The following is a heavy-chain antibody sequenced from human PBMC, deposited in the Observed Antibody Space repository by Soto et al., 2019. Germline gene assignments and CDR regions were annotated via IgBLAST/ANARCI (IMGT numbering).Heavy chain of an antibody. Sequence: PGESLKISCAASGFTFSSYAMSWVRQAPGKGLEWVSAISGSGGSTYYADSVKGRFTISRDNSKNTLYLQMNSLRAEDTAVYYCAKVEYYYGSGHLNYWGQGTLVTVSS. D-gene: IGHD3-10*01. CDR1: GFTFSSYA. V-gene: IGHV3-23*01. J-gene: IGHJ4*02. CDR2: ISGSGGST. CDR3: AKVEYYYGSGHLNY.